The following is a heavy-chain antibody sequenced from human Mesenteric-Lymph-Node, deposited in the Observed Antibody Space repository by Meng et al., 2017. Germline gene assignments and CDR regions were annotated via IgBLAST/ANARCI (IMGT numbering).Heavy chain of an antibody. V-gene: IGHV3-7*01. CDR3: ARMGYYSSASCRSNYYYGMDV. J-gene: IGHJ6*02. D-gene: IGHD2-2*01. CDR2: IKQDGGEK. Sequence: GESLKISCAASGFTFSSYWMSWVRQAPGKGLEWVANIKQDGGEKYYVDSVKGRFTISRDNAKNSLYLQMNSLRAEDTAVYYCARMGYYSSASCRSNYYYGMDVWGQGTTVTVSS. CDR1: GFTFSSYW.